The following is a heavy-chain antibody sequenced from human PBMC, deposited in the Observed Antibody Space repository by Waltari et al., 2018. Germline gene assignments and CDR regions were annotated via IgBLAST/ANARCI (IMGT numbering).Heavy chain of an antibody. Sequence: EVQLVESGGDWVQPGRSLRLSCAASGFTFADYAMTWVRQAPGKGLEWVSGINWNSGSIGYGDSVKGRFTISRDNARNSLYLQMNSLTTEDTALYYCVKKNDEVYDRNGLVYDAFDMWGQGTMVTVSS. CDR2: INWNSGSI. CDR3: VKKNDEVYDRNGLVYDAFDM. D-gene: IGHD3-22*01. J-gene: IGHJ3*02. CDR1: GFTFADYA. V-gene: IGHV3-9*01.